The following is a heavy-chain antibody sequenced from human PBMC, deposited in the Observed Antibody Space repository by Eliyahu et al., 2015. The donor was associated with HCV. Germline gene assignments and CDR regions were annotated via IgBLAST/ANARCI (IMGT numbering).Heavy chain of an antibody. Sequence: QLQLQESGPGLVKPSETLSLTCTVSGGSISSSSYYWGWXRQPPGKGLEWIGSIYYSGSTYYNPSLKSRVTISVDTSKNQFSLKLSSVTAADTAVYYCARHLAAMVTGWFDPLGPGNPGHRLL. D-gene: IGHD5-18*01. CDR2: IYYSGST. J-gene: IGHJ5*02. CDR1: GGSISSSSYY. CDR3: ARHLAAMVTGWFDP. V-gene: IGHV4-39*01.